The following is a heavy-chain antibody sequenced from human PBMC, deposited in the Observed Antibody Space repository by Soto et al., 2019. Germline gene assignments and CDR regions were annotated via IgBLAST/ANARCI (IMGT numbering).Heavy chain of an antibody. Sequence: QVQLVQSGAEVKKPGASVKVSCKASGYSFTDYHIHWVRQAPGQGLEWLGRINPKSGCTSTAQKFQGWVTMTTDTPISTASMELTRLTSDDTAIYYCARGDSTDCSNGVCSFFYNHDMDVWGQGTTVTVSS. CDR2: INPKSGCT. CDR1: GYSFTDYH. CDR3: ARGDSTDCSNGVCSFFYNHDMDV. D-gene: IGHD2-8*01. J-gene: IGHJ6*02. V-gene: IGHV1-2*04.